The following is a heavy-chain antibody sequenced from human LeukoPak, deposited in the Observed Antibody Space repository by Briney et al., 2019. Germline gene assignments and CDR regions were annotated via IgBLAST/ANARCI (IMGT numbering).Heavy chain of an antibody. J-gene: IGHJ5*02. Sequence: GASVKVSCKASGYTFTAYYMHWVRQAPGQGLEWMGRINPNSGDTNYAQTLQGRVTMTRDTSISPAYLEMSSLRSDDTAVYYCAGDQVRGFISGWLNWFDPWGQGTLVTVSS. V-gene: IGHV1-2*06. CDR1: GYTFTAYY. D-gene: IGHD6-19*01. CDR3: AGDQVRGFISGWLNWFDP. CDR2: INPNSGDT.